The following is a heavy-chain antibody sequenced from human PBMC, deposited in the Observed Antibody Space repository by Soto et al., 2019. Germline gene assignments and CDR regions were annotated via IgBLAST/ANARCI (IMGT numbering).Heavy chain of an antibody. Sequence: PGGSLRLSCAASGFTFSSYGMHWVRQAPGKGLEWVAVISYDGSNKYYADSVKGRFTISRDNSKNTLYLQMNSLRAEDTAVYYCAKDRSYDIFSFDYWGQGTLVTVSS. CDR1: GFTFSSYG. D-gene: IGHD3-9*01. CDR3: AKDRSYDIFSFDY. CDR2: ISYDGSNK. V-gene: IGHV3-30*18. J-gene: IGHJ4*02.